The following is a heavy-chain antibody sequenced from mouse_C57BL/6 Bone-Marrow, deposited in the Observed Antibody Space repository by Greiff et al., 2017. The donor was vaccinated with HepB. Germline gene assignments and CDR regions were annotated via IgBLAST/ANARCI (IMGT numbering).Heavy chain of an antibody. D-gene: IGHD4-1*01. V-gene: IGHV5-16*01. J-gene: IGHJ2*01. CDR3: ARDGVGRGLFDY. CDR1: GFTFSDYY. CDR2: INYDGSST. Sequence: EVMLVESEGGLVQPGRSMKLSCTASGFTFSDYYMAWVRQVPEKGLEWVANINYDGSSTYYLDSLKSRFIISRDNAKNILYLQMSSLKSEDTATYYCARDGVGRGLFDYWGQGTTLTVSS.